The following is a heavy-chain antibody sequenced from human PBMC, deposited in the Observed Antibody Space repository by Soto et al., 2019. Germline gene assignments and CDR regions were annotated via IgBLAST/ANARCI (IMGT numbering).Heavy chain of an antibody. D-gene: IGHD1-26*01. V-gene: IGHV3-23*01. J-gene: IGHJ5*02. CDR3: ARTYSGSYYVSNWFDP. CDR1: GFTFSSCA. CDR2: ISDSGGST. Sequence: GGSLRLSCAASGFTFSSCALSWVRQAPGKGLEWVSTISDSGGSTYYADSVKGRFTMTRDTSISTAYMELSRLRSDDTAVYYCARTYSGSYYVSNWFDPWGQGTLVTVSS.